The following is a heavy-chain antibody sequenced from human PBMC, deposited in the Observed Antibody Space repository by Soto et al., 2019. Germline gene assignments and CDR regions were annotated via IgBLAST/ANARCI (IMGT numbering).Heavy chain of an antibody. Sequence: PGGSLRLSCAASGFTVSSNYMSWVRQAPGKGLEWVSVIYSGGSTYYADSVKGRFTISRDNSKNTLYLQMNSLRAEDTAVYYCAGSIAAAGPHYYYYGMDVWGQGTTVTVSS. V-gene: IGHV3-53*01. CDR2: IYSGGST. CDR1: GFTVSSNY. CDR3: AGSIAAAGPHYYYYGMDV. D-gene: IGHD6-13*01. J-gene: IGHJ6*02.